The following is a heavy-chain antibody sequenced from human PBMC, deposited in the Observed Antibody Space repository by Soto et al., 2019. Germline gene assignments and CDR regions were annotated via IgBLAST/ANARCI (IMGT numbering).Heavy chain of an antibody. D-gene: IGHD3-16*01. Sequence: HPGGSLRLSCAASGFTFSNYGIHWVRQAPGKGLEWVSAISYDGSDKYYADSLKGRITISRDNSKTTLQMSSLRAEDTAVYYCATGPYYNYVWAIYDRWGQGTLVTVSS. CDR3: ATGPYYNYVWAIYDR. J-gene: IGHJ5*02. CDR1: GFTFSNYG. CDR2: ISYDGSDK. V-gene: IGHV3-30*03.